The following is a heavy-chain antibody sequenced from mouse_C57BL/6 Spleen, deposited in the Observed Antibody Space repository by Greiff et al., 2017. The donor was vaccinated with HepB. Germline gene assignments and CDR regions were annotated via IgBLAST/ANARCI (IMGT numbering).Heavy chain of an antibody. V-gene: IGHV1-82*01. Sequence: QVQLQQSGPELVKPGASVKISCKASGYAFSSSWMNWVKQRPGKGLEWIGRIYPGDGDTNYNGKFKGKATLTADKSSSTAYMQLSSLTSEDSAVYFCARGEGTGRAWFAYWGQGTLVTVSA. CDR3: ARGEGTGRAWFAY. CDR2: IYPGDGDT. J-gene: IGHJ3*01. CDR1: GYAFSSSW. D-gene: IGHD4-1*01.